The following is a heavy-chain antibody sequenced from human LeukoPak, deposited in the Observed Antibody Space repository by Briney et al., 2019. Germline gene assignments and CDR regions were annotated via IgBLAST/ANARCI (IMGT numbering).Heavy chain of an antibody. Sequence: SQTLSLTCTVSGGSISSGGYYWSWIRQHPGKGLEWIGYTYYSGSTYYNPSLKSRVTISVDTSKNQFSLKLSSVTAADTAVYYCASTSSSWYRYDYWGQGTLVTVSS. D-gene: IGHD6-13*01. V-gene: IGHV4-31*03. CDR1: GGSISSGGYY. CDR2: TYYSGST. CDR3: ASTSSSWYRYDY. J-gene: IGHJ4*02.